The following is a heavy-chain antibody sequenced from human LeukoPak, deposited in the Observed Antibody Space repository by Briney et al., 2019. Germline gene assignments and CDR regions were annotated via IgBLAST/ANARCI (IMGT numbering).Heavy chain of an antibody. D-gene: IGHD3-22*01. CDR2: IWYDGSNK. Sequence: GGSLRLSCAASGFTFSSYGMHWVRQAPGEGLEWVAVIWYDGSNKYYADSVKGRFTISRDNSKNTQYLQMNSLKAEDTAVYYCARDTAFYGCSGPLFDYWGQGTLVTVSS. CDR1: GFTFSSYG. V-gene: IGHV3-33*01. J-gene: IGHJ4*02. CDR3: ARDTAFYGCSGPLFDY.